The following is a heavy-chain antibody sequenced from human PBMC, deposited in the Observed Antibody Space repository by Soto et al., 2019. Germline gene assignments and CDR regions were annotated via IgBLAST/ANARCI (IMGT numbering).Heavy chain of an antibody. CDR1: GGSISSYY. D-gene: IGHD1-26*01. Sequence: QVQLQESGPGLVKPSETLSLTCTVSGGSISSYYWSWIRQPPGKGLEWIGYMYFRGSTNYNPSLKSRVTISVDTSQNPFSLKLSSVPAADTAVYYCARHPSGSYYPSFFDYWGQGILVTVSS. J-gene: IGHJ4*02. CDR3: ARHPSGSYYPSFFDY. V-gene: IGHV4-59*08. CDR2: MYFRGST.